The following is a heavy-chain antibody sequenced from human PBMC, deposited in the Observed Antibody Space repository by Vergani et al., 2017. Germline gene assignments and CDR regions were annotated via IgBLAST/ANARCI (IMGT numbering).Heavy chain of an antibody. CDR1: GYTFTSYY. CDR3: ATGRNILTGFGDLDY. J-gene: IGHJ4*02. V-gene: IGHV1-24*01. D-gene: IGHD3-9*01. Sequence: QVQLVQSGAEVKKPGASVKVSCKASGYTFTSYYMHWVRQAPGQGLEWMGGFDPEDGETIYAQKFQGRVTMTEDTSTDTAYMELSSLRSEDTAVYYCATGRNILTGFGDLDYWGQGTLVTVSS. CDR2: FDPEDGET.